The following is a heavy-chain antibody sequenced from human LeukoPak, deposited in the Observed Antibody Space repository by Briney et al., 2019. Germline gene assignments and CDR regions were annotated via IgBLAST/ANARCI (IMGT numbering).Heavy chain of an antibody. Sequence: SETLSLTCTVSGGSISSSSYFWGWIRQPPGKGLEWIGTIHYSGSTYYNPSLKGRVTISVDTSKNQFSLRLTSVTAADTAVFYCARSSGFFPFDQWGQGTLVAVSS. CDR2: IHYSGST. CDR1: GGSISSSSYF. CDR3: ARSSGFFPFDQ. V-gene: IGHV4-39*01. J-gene: IGHJ4*02. D-gene: IGHD6-19*01.